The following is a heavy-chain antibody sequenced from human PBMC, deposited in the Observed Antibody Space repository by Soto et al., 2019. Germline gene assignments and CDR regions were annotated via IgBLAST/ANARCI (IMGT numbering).Heavy chain of an antibody. CDR3: ASLYCTNGVCSPRYYRMGV. CDR1: GYTFTSYY. D-gene: IGHD2-8*01. J-gene: IGHJ6*02. Sequence: ASVKVSCKASGYTFTSYYMHWVRQAPGQGLEWMGIINPSGGSTSYAQKFQGRVTMTRDTSTSTVYMELSSLRSEDTAVYYCASLYCTNGVCSPRYYRMGVWGQGTTVTVS. V-gene: IGHV1-46*01. CDR2: INPSGGST.